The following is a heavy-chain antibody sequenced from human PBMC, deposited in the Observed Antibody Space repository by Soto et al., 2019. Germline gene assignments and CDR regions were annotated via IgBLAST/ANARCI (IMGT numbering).Heavy chain of an antibody. V-gene: IGHV3-30*18. CDR1: GFTFSSYG. CDR3: AKLPLNCGGDCYSDAFDI. CDR2: ISYDGSNK. D-gene: IGHD2-21*02. Sequence: QVQLVEAGGGVVQPGRSLRLSCAASGFTFSSYGMHWVRQAPGKGLEWVAVISYDGSNKYFADSVKGRFTLSRDKSKNTLYLQMNSLRAEDTAVYYCAKLPLNCGGDCYSDAFDIWGQETMVTVSS. J-gene: IGHJ3*02.